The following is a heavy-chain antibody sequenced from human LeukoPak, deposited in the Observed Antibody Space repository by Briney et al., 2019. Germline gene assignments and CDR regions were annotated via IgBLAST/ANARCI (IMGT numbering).Heavy chain of an antibody. J-gene: IGHJ4*02. CDR3: ARDYGSGYDFFFDY. CDR1: GFTFSSYA. Sequence: GGSLRLSCAASGFTFSSYAMSWVRQAPGKGLEWVSAISGSGDSTYYGDSVKGRFTISRDNAKNSLYLRMNSLRAEDTAVCYCARDYGSGYDFFFDYWGQGTLVTVSS. CDR2: ISGSGDST. D-gene: IGHD5-12*01. V-gene: IGHV3-23*01.